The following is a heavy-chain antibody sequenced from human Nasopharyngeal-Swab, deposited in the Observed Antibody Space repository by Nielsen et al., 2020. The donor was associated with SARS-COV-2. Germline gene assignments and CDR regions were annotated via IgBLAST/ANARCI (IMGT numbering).Heavy chain of an antibody. V-gene: IGHV3-30-3*01. CDR1: GFTFSSYA. J-gene: IGHJ4*02. D-gene: IGHD3-16*01. CDR2: ISYDGSNK. Sequence: GESLKISCAASGFTFSSYAMHWVRQAPGKGLEWVAVISYDGSNKYYADSVKGRFTISRDNSKNTLYLQMNSLRAEDTAVYYCARDYTRFDYWGQGTLVTVSS. CDR3: ARDYTRFDY.